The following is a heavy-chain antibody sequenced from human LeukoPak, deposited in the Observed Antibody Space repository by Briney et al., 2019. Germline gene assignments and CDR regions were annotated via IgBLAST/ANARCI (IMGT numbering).Heavy chain of an antibody. CDR1: GFNFSDSY. V-gene: IGHV3-11*06. D-gene: IGHD6-25*01. Sequence: GGSLRLSCAASGFNFSDSYMSWIRQTPGKGLEWLSHISSSSGHTNYADSVKGRFTISRDNAKNSLYLQMNSLRAEDTAVYYCARPRVSGFDYWGQGTLVTVSS. CDR3: ARPRVSGFDY. CDR2: ISSSSGHT. J-gene: IGHJ4*02.